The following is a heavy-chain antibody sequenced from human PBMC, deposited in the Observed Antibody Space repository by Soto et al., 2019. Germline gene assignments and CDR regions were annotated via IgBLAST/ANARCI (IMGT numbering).Heavy chain of an antibody. D-gene: IGHD2-21*01. CDR3: TTVYSNSEHFFDH. J-gene: IGHJ4*02. V-gene: IGHV3-15*01. Sequence: EVQLVESGGGLVKPGGSLRLSCAASGFPFTNAWMSWVRQAPGKGLEWVGRIKSKADGGTTYYAAPVKGRFTISRDDSNTPLYLQMNSLKTEDTAVYYCTTVYSNSEHFFDHWGQGTLVSVSS. CDR1: GFPFTNAW. CDR2: IKSKADGGTT.